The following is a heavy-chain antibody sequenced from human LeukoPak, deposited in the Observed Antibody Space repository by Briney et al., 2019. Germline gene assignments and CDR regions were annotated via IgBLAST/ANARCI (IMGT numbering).Heavy chain of an antibody. J-gene: IGHJ3*02. V-gene: IGHV4-34*01. CDR3: ARGRYCSADICSGGDAFDI. CDR1: GGSSRGYY. Sequence: SETLSLTCAVYGGSSRGYYWNWLWIRQSPGKGLEWIGEINDSGSPNYNPSLKSRVTISENKSLNQFSLKLSSVTAADTAVYYCARGRYCSADICSGGDAFDIWGQGTMVSVSS. D-gene: IGHD2-15*01. CDR2: INDSGSP.